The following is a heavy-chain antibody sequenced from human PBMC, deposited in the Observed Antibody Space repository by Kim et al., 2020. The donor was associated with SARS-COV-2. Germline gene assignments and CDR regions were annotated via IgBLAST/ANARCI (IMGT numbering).Heavy chain of an antibody. Sequence: SVDSVKGRFTISRDNAKNSLYLQMNSLRAEDTAVYYCARDGLWFGEMLDYWGQGTLVTVSS. J-gene: IGHJ4*02. D-gene: IGHD3-10*01. CDR3: ARDGLWFGEMLDY. V-gene: IGHV3-7*01.